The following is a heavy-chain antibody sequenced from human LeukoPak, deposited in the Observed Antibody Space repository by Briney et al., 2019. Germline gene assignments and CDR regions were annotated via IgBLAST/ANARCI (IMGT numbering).Heavy chain of an antibody. J-gene: IGHJ3*02. Sequence: PGGSLRLSCAASGFTFSSYAMSWVRQAPGKGLEWVSSISGSGGSTYYADSVKGRFTISRDNSKNTLYLQMNSLRAEDTAVYYCASDPPWASDAFDIWGQGTMVTVSS. CDR2: ISGSGGST. CDR3: ASDPPWASDAFDI. V-gene: IGHV3-23*01. CDR1: GFTFSSYA. D-gene: IGHD7-27*01.